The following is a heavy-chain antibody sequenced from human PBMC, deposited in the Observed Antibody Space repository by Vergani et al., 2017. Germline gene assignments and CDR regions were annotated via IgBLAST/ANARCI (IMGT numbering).Heavy chain of an antibody. CDR2: VDPEDGET. CDR1: GYTFTDHY. D-gene: IGHD5/OR15-5a*01. CDR3: ATPQTVSTGGMEV. J-gene: IGHJ6*02. Sequence: EVQLVQSGAEVKKPGATMKISCKVSGYTFTDHYMHWVKQAPGKGLEWMGLVDPEDGETIYAEKFKGRFTIDADTSTDTAHLELSSLRSEDTAVYYCATPQTVSTGGMEVWGQGTTVIVSS. V-gene: IGHV1-69-2*01.